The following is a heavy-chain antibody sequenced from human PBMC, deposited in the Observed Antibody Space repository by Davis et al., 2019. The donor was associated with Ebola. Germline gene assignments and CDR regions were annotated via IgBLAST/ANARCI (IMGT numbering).Heavy chain of an antibody. Sequence: AASVKVSCKASGGTFSSYTISWVRQAPGQGLEWMGRIIPILGIANYAQKFQGRVTITRDTSASTVYMELSSLRSEDTAVYYCRVMIVVPITGDAFDIWGQGTMVTVSS. J-gene: IGHJ3*02. CDR1: GGTFSSYT. CDR2: IIPILGIA. CDR3: RVMIVVPITGDAFDI. V-gene: IGHV1-69*02. D-gene: IGHD3-22*01.